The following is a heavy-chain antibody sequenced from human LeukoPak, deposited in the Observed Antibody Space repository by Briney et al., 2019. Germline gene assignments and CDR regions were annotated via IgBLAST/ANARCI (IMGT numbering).Heavy chain of an antibody. J-gene: IGHJ4*02. CDR2: TSSSGTTI. CDR3: ARASYSSGYYNLDY. Sequence: PGGSLRLSCAASGFTFRSYEMNRVRQAPGKGLEWVSYTSSSGTTIYYADSVKGRFTISRDNAKNSLYLQMNSLRAEDTAVYYCARASYSSGYYNLDYWGQGTLVTVSS. D-gene: IGHD3-22*01. V-gene: IGHV3-48*03. CDR1: GFTFRSYE.